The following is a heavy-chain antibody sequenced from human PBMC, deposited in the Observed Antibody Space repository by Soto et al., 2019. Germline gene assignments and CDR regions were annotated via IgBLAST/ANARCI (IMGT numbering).Heavy chain of an antibody. J-gene: IGHJ6*03. CDR1: GYTFTSYG. V-gene: IGHV1-18*01. D-gene: IGHD5-12*01. Sequence: ASVKVSCKASGYTFTSYGISWVRQAPGQELEWMGWISAYNGNTNYAQKLQGRVTMTTDTSTSTAYMELRSLRSDDTAVYYCARVYSGYDEGVYYYYYMDVWGKGTKVTVAS. CDR2: ISAYNGNT. CDR3: ARVYSGYDEGVYYYYYMDV.